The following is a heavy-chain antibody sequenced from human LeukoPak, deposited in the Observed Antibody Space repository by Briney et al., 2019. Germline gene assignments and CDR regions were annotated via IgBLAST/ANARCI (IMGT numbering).Heavy chain of an antibody. CDR2: ISSSGSTI. V-gene: IGHV3-48*03. CDR1: GFTFSSYE. Sequence: GGSLRLSCAASGFTFSSYEMNWVRQAPGKGLEWVSYISSSGSTIYYADSVKGRFTISRDNAKNSLFLQMNSLRAEDTAVYYCARSTGYFDYWGQGTVVTVSS. D-gene: IGHD3-9*01. CDR3: ARSTGYFDY. J-gene: IGHJ4*02.